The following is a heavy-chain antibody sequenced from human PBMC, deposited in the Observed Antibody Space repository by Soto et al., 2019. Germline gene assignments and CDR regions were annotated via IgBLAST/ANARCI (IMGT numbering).Heavy chain of an antibody. CDR3: TREAGWQRMVPYD. V-gene: IGHV1-18*04. CDR1: GYTFTSYG. J-gene: IGHJ4*02. Sequence: QVQLVQSGSEVKKPGASVNVSCKAFGYTFTSYGFSWVRQVPGQGLEWLGWISAFNGDTQYAQTMKGRLTVTTDTSTTTVPMQLRSLTPADTAVYYCTREAGWQRMVPYDWGQGTLVSVS. CDR2: ISAFNGDT. D-gene: IGHD6-25*01.